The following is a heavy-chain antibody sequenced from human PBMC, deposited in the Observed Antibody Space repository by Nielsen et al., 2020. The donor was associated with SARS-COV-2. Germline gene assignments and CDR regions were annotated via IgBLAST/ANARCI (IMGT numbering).Heavy chain of an antibody. J-gene: IGHJ6*02. CDR2: ISYDGSNK. Sequence: GGSLRLSCAASGFTFSSYGMHWVRQAPGKGLEWVAVISYDGSNKYYADSVKGRFTISRDNSKNTLYLQMNSLRAEDTAVYYCAKEKRDSGSPRRWDYGMDVWGQGTTVTVSS. V-gene: IGHV3-30*18. CDR1: GFTFSSYG. CDR3: AKEKRDSGSPRRWDYGMDV. D-gene: IGHD1-26*01.